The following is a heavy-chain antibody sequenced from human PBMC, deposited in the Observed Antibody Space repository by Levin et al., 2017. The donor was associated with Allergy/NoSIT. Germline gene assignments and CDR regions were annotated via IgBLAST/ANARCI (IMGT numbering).Heavy chain of an antibody. CDR2: ISSDGSTT. CDR3: AKESGLSGWPTRKYFDD. CDR1: GFTFSNYG. Sequence: TGESLKISCAASGFTFSNYGMHWVRQAPGKGLEWVAVISSDGSTTYYADSVKGRFTISRDDSKKTLYLQMNSLRAEDTAVYYCAKESGLSGWPTRKYFDDWGQGTQVTVSS. J-gene: IGHJ4*02. V-gene: IGHV3-30*18. D-gene: IGHD6-19*01.